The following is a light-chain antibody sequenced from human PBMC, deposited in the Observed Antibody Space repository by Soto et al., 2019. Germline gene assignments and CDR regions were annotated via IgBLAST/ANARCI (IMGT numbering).Light chain of an antibody. CDR3: SSDTGNNNVL. V-gene: IGLV2-8*01. Sequence: QSALTQPPSASGSPGQSVTISCTGTSSDVGDFTYVSWHQQHPGKAPKLLLYDFTKRPSGVPDRFSGSKSGNTASLTVSGLQTEYEADYYCSSDTGNNNVLFGAGTKVTVL. CDR1: SSDVGDFTY. CDR2: DFT. J-gene: IGLJ2*01.